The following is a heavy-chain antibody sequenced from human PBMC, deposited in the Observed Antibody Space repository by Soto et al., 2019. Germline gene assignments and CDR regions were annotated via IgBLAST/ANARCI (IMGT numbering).Heavy chain of an antibody. D-gene: IGHD3-16*01. V-gene: IGHV2-5*02. CDR1: GFSLTTRGVG. CDR3: AHIPNYYQYAWFDP. Sequence: QITLKESGPTLVKPTQTLTLTCTFSGFSLTTRGVGVGWIRQPPGKALECLALIYWDDDKRYSPSLQSRLSIXXXTXXNQVVLTMTNVDTVDTATYYCAHIPNYYQYAWFDPWGQGTLVSVSS. J-gene: IGHJ5*02. CDR2: IYWDDDK.